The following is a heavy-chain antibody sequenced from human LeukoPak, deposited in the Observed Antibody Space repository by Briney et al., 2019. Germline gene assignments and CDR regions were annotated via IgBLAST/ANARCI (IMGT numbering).Heavy chain of an antibody. CDR3: ARDYCSSTSCYLPFDY. CDR1: GFTFSSYG. J-gene: IGHJ4*02. D-gene: IGHD2-2*01. Sequence: GGSLRLSCAASGFTFSSYGMNWVRQAPGKGLEWVSSISSSSSYIYYADSVQGRFTTSRDNAKNSLYLQMNSLRAEDTAVYYCARDYCSSTSCYLPFDYWGQGTLVTVSS. CDR2: ISSSSSYI. V-gene: IGHV3-21*01.